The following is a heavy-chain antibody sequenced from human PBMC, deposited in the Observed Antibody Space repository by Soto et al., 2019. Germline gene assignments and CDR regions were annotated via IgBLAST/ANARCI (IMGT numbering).Heavy chain of an antibody. CDR2: VYYRGRS. CDR1: GGSVSNINYY. D-gene: IGHD2-8*01. CDR3: VRQRTSVLTQAYFDY. V-gene: IGHV4-39*01. J-gene: IGHJ4*02. Sequence: SQTLPLTSTVSGGSVSNINYYWGWIRESPGKGLEWIGSVYYRGRSYSKSSVKSRVTISVDTSKNQFSLNLNSVTASDTAVYYCVRQRTSVLTQAYFDYWGPGALVTVHS.